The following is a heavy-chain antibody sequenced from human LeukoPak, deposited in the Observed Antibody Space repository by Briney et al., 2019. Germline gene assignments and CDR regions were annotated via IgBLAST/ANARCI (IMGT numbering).Heavy chain of an antibody. J-gene: IGHJ4*02. Sequence: SETLSLTCTVSGGSIRSSYYYWGWIRQPPGKGLEWIGSIYDSGSTYYNPSLKSRVTISVDTSKNQFSLKLNSVTGAEKDVYFCARHYGHWGPGTLVTASS. CDR1: GGSIRSSYYY. CDR2: IYDSGST. D-gene: IGHD3-10*01. V-gene: IGHV4-39*01. CDR3: ARHYGH.